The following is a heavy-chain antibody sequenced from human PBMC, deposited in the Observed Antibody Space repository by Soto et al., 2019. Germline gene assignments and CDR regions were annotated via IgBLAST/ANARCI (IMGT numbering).Heavy chain of an antibody. Sequence: PSETLSLTCTVSGGSIETFYWSWIRQPPGKGLEWIASISNTGSANYNPSLESRVTISIDTAKNQFSLKLNSVTAADTAVYYCASQKLDVPAYFHYSGQGTLVTVSS. CDR1: GGSIETFY. CDR2: ISNTGSA. D-gene: IGHD1-1*01. J-gene: IGHJ4*02. V-gene: IGHV4-4*08. CDR3: ASQKLDVPAYFHY.